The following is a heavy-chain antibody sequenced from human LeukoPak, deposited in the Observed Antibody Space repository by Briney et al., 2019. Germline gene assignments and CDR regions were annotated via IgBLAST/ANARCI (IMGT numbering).Heavy chain of an antibody. Sequence: SETLSLTCAVSGYSISSGYYWGWIRQPPGKGLEWIGSIYHSGGTYYNPSLKSRVTISVDTSKNQFSLKLSSVTAADTAVYYCARCVTIFGVVYTFDIWGQGTMVTVSP. J-gene: IGHJ3*02. D-gene: IGHD3-3*01. V-gene: IGHV4-38-2*01. CDR1: GYSISSGYY. CDR2: IYHSGGT. CDR3: ARCVTIFGVVYTFDI.